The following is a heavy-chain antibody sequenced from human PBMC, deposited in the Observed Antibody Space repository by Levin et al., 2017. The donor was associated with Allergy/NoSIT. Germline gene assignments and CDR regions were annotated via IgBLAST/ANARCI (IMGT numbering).Heavy chain of an antibody. CDR1: GYTFTSFG. CDR2: ISAYNGDT. J-gene: IGHJ4*02. V-gene: IGHV1-18*01. CDR3: ARDGPDGQTHFDH. Sequence: ASVKVSCTASGYTFTSFGFSWVRQTPGQGLEWMGWISAYNGDTNYAQKFRGRVTMTTDTATSSAYMELRTLTSDDTAVYYCARDGPDGQTHFDHWGQGTLVTVSS. D-gene: IGHD5-24*01.